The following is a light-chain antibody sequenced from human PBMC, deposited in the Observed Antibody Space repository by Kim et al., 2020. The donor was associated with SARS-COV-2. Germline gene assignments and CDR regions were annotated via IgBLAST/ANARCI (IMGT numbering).Light chain of an antibody. Sequence: QTVVTQEPSVTVSPGGTVTLTCASSTGAVTSDYYPNWFQQKPGQAPTLIYSTNSKHSWTPARFSGSLLGGKAALTLSGVQPEDEADYYCLLCYPGCVFGGGTQLTVL. CDR3: LLCYPGCV. CDR2: STN. CDR1: TGAVTSDYY. V-gene: IGLV7-43*01. J-gene: IGLJ3*02.